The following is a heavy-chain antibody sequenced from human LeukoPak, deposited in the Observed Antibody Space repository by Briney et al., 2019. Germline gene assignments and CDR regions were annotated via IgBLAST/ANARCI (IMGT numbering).Heavy chain of an antibody. CDR3: ARDRGYGDYSDY. Sequence: SRITISVDTSKNQFSLKLSSVTAADTAVYYCARDRGYGDYSDYWGQGTLVTVSS. V-gene: IGHV4-39*07. J-gene: IGHJ4*02. D-gene: IGHD4-17*01.